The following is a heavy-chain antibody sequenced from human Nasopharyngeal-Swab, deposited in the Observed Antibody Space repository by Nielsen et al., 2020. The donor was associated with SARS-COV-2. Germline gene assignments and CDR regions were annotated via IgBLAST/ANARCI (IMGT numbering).Heavy chain of an antibody. Sequence: PGKGLEWIGSIYYSGSTHYNPSLKTRVTLSVDTSKHQFSLKLHTVTAADTAVYYCARQIPEIRYYYYYMDVWGKGTTVTVSS. V-gene: IGHV4-39*01. D-gene: IGHD1-14*01. CDR3: ARQIPEIRYYYYYMDV. CDR2: IYYSGST. J-gene: IGHJ6*03.